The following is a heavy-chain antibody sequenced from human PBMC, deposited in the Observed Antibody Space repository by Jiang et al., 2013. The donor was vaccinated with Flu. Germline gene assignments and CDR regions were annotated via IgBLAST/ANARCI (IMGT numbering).Heavy chain of an antibody. CDR2: IIPIFGTA. J-gene: IGHJ4*02. CDR1: GGTFSSYA. D-gene: IGHD6-19*01. Sequence: SGGTFSSYAISWVRQAPGQGLEWMGGIIPIFGTANYAQKFQGRVTITADESTSTAYMELSSLRSEDTAVYYCARVGGWYGGPLYYFDYWGQGTLVTVSS. CDR3: ARVGGWYGGPLYYFDY. V-gene: IGHV1-69*01.